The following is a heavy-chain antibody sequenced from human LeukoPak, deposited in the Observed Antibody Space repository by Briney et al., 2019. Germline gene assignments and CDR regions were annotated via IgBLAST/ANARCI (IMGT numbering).Heavy chain of an antibody. CDR1: GFTFSNYE. D-gene: IGHD2-15*01. CDR3: ARDSGHCGGDSCNHFDY. J-gene: IGHJ4*02. CDR2: ISRSGSSI. V-gene: IGHV3-48*03. Sequence: GGSLRLSCAASGFTFSNYEFNWVRQAPGRGLEWVSYISRSGSSISYADSVKGRFTISRDNAKNSLYLQVNSLRAEDTAVYYCARDSGHCGGDSCNHFDYWGQGTLVTVSS.